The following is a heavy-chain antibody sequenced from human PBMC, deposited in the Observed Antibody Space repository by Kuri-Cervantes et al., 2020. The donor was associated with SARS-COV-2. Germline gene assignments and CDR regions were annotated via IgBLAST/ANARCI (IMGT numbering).Heavy chain of an antibody. Sequence: GESLKISCAASGFTFSNYAIHWVRQAPGKGLAWVAVISYDGNNKYYADSVKGRFTISRDDSKNTLYLHMKSLRSEDTAMYYCAKDRVGVQDFWGQGTLVTVSS. D-gene: IGHD2-21*01. CDR3: AKDRVGVQDF. V-gene: IGHV3-30-3*01. CDR1: GFTFSNYA. CDR2: ISYDGNNK. J-gene: IGHJ4*02.